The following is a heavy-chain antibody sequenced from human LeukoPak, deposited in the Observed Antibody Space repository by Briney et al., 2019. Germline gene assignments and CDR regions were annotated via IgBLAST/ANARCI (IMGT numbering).Heavy chain of an antibody. J-gene: IGHJ4*02. CDR1: GDSISTSNSY. Sequence: SETLSLSCTVSGDSISTSNSYWGWIRQPPGKGLEWIGSIYYSGNTYYNASLKSRVTISVDTSKNQFSLKLSSVTAADTAVYYCAREAAVAGEFDYWGQGTLVTVSS. V-gene: IGHV4-39*07. D-gene: IGHD6-19*01. CDR3: AREAAVAGEFDY. CDR2: IYYSGNT.